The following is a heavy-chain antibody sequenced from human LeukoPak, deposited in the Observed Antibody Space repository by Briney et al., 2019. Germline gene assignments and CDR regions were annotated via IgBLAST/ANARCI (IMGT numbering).Heavy chain of an antibody. CDR2: ISDSGTYV. J-gene: IGHJ3*02. Sequence: GGSLRLSCAASGFIFSDDYMSWIRQGPGKGLEWVSYISDSGTYVNYADSVKGRFTISRDNAKNSLYLQMNSLRDEDTAVYYCARRGSYLPDAFDIWGQGTMVTVSS. V-gene: IGHV3-11*01. CDR1: GFIFSDDY. D-gene: IGHD1-26*01. CDR3: ARRGSYLPDAFDI.